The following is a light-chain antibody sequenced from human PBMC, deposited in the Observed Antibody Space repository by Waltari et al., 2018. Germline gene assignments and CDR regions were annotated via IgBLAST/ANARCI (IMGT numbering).Light chain of an antibody. CDR1: SDDIGNYNY. V-gene: IGLV2-14*01. J-gene: IGLJ3*02. CDR3: ISYTSANTWV. Sequence: QSALTQVAAVSGAHGQSITISCTGTSDDIGNYNYVYWFQQNPGKAPKVIIYEVSKRPSRVSERFSGSKSGDTASLTISGLQAEDEAHYYCISYTSANTWVFGGGTKLTVL. CDR2: EVS.